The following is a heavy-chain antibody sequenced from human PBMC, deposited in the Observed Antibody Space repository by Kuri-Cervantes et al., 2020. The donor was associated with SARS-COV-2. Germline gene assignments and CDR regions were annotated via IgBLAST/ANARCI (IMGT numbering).Heavy chain of an antibody. CDR2: IDWDDDK. D-gene: IGHD3-10*01. J-gene: IGHJ4*02. CDR3: ARAYGSGNYRLDY. Sequence: TLSLTCTVSGGSLSSGDYYWTWVRQPPGKGLEWLARIDWDDDKYYSTSLTTRLTVSKDTSRNQVVLTTTNMDPADTATYYCARAYGSGNYRLDYGGQGTLVTVSS. V-gene: IGHV2-70*18. CDR1: GGSLSSGDYY.